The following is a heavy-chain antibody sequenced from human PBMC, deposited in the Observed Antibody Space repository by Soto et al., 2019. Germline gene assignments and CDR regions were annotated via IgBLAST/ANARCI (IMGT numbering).Heavy chain of an antibody. CDR3: RVGVAD. J-gene: IGHJ4*02. CDR2: ISYDGSNK. CDR1: GFTFSSYG. Sequence: GGSLRLSCAASGFTFSSYGMHWVRQAPGKGLEWVAVISYDGSNKYYADSVKGRFTISRDTSRNTLYLQMNSLRVEDTAVYYCRVGVADWGQGTRVTVSS. V-gene: IGHV3-30*03. D-gene: IGHD1-26*01.